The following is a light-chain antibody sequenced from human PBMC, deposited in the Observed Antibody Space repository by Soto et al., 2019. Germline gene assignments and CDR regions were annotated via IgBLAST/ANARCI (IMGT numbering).Light chain of an antibody. V-gene: IGKV3-20*01. J-gene: IGKJ1*01. CDR1: HTISSSY. CDR2: GIS. Sequence: EIVLTQSPGTLSLSPGERATLSCRASHTISSSYLAWYQQKPGQAPRLLMYGISRRATAIPDRFSGSGSGTDFTLTITSLEPEDFAVYYCQQYVTSSPRTFGQGTKVEIK. CDR3: QQYVTSSPRT.